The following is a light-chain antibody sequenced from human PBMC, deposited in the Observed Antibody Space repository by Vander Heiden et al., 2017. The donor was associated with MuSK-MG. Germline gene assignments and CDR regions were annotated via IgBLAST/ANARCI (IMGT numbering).Light chain of an antibody. Sequence: EIVMTQSPATLSVSPGERATLSCRASQSVSSNLAWYQQKPGQAPRLLMYGALTRATGIPARFSGSGSGTEFTLTISSLQSEDFAVYYCQQDNNWPLTFGGGTKVEIK. V-gene: IGKV3-15*01. J-gene: IGKJ4*01. CDR1: QSVSSN. CDR3: QQDNNWPLT. CDR2: GAL.